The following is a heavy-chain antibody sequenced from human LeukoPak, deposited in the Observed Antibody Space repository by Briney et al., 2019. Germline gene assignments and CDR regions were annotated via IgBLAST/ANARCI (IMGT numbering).Heavy chain of an antibody. J-gene: IGHJ3*02. CDR2: ISWNGLSI. V-gene: IGHV3-9*03. Sequence: SLKISCAASGFPFDDYAMHWVRQAPEKGLGWVSGISWNGLSIAYADSVKGRFTISRDNAKKSLHLQMNSLRVEDMALYYCAKDRGSGGDAFDIWGQGTMVTVSS. D-gene: IGHD3-10*01. CDR3: AKDRGSGGDAFDI. CDR1: GFPFDDYA.